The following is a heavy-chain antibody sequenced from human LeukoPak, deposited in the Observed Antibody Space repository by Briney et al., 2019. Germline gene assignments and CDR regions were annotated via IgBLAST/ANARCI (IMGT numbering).Heavy chain of an antibody. CDR3: ARHTSGSYLYGMDV. Sequence: SETLSLTCTVSGGSISSYYWSWIRQPPGKGLEWIGYIYYSGSTNYNPSLKSRVTISVDTSKNQFSLKLTSVTAADTAVYYCARHTSGSYLYGMDVWGQGTTVTVSS. D-gene: IGHD1-26*01. V-gene: IGHV4-59*08. CDR1: GGSISSYY. J-gene: IGHJ6*02. CDR2: IYYSGST.